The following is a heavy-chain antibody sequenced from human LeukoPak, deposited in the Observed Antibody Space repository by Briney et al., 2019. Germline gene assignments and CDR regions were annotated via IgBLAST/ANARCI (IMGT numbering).Heavy chain of an antibody. CDR1: GFTFSNYE. J-gene: IGHJ4*02. CDR2: ISSSAGTL. D-gene: IGHD1-1*01. CDR3: AREGNWNNFDY. Sequence: PGGSLRLSCAASGFTFSNYEMNWVREAPGKGLGWVSYISSSAGTLYYADSVKGRFTISRDNAKKSLYLQMNSLRAEDTAVYYCAREGNWNNFDYWGQGTLVTVSS. V-gene: IGHV3-48*03.